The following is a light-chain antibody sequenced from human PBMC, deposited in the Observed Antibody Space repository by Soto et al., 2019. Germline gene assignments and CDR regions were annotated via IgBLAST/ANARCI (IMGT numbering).Light chain of an antibody. J-gene: IGLJ2*01. Sequence: QLVLTQSPSASASLGASVKLTCTLSSGHISYAIAWHQQQPEKGPRYLMKLNSDGSHNKGDGIPDRFSGSSSGAERYLTISSRQSEDEADYYCQTWGTGIRVFGGGTKLTVL. CDR3: QTWGTGIRV. CDR1: SGHISYA. CDR2: LNSDGSH. V-gene: IGLV4-69*01.